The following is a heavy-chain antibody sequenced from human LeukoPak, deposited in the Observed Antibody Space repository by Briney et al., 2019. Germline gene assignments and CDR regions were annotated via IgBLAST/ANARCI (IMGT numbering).Heavy chain of an antibody. J-gene: IGHJ4*02. D-gene: IGHD3-22*01. CDR2: ILFDGSKK. Sequence: GGSLRLSCAASGFTFSHHGMQWVRQAPGKGLEWVAFILFDGSKKYFVDSVKGRFTISRDNSKNAVSLQMNNLRTEDTAMYYCARAVDKGTGYYMDFWGQGTLVTVSS. V-gene: IGHV3-30*02. CDR3: ARAVDKGTGYYMDF. CDR1: GFTFSHHG.